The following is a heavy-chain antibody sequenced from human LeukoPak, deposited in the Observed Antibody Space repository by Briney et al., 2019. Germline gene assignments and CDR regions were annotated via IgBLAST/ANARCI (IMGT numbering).Heavy chain of an antibody. CDR2: ISYDGSNN. Sequence: PGRSLRLSCAASGFTFSSYAMHWVRQAPGKGLEWVAVISYDGSNNYYADSVKGRFTISRDNSKNTLYLQMNSLRAEDTAVYYCARYESWGIYGMDVWGQGTTVTVS. J-gene: IGHJ6*02. V-gene: IGHV3-30-3*01. CDR1: GFTFSSYA. CDR3: ARYESWGIYGMDV. D-gene: IGHD6-13*01.